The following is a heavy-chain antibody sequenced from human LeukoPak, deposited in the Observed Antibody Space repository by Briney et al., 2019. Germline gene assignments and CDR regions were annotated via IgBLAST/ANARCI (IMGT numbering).Heavy chain of an antibody. Sequence: GGSLRLSCAASGFTFSSYNMNWVRQAPGKGLEWVSYISGSGSTIYYADSVKGRFTISRDNAKNSLYLQMNSLRAEDTAVYYCARGYCSGGSCFVNGIFDYWGQGTLVTVSS. V-gene: IGHV3-48*04. CDR1: GFTFSSYN. CDR2: ISGSGSTI. CDR3: ARGYCSGGSCFVNGIFDY. D-gene: IGHD2-15*01. J-gene: IGHJ4*02.